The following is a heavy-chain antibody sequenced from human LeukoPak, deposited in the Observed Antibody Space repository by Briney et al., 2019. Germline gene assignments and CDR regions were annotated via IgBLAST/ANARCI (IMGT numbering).Heavy chain of an antibody. J-gene: IGHJ3*02. Sequence: GGSLRLSCAASGFTFSSYSMNWVRQAPGKGLEWVSSISSSSSYIYYADSVKGRFTISRDNAKNPLYLQMNSLRAEDTAVYYCARPLEMATITGAFDIWGQGTMVTVSS. CDR1: GFTFSSYS. D-gene: IGHD5-24*01. CDR2: ISSSSSYI. CDR3: ARPLEMATITGAFDI. V-gene: IGHV3-21*01.